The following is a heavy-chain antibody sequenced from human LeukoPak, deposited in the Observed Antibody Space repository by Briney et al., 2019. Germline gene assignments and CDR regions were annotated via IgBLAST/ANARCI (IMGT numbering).Heavy chain of an antibody. D-gene: IGHD2-2*01. Sequence: PSETLSLTCTVSGYSISSGYYWGWIRQPAGKGLEWIGRIYTSGSTNYNPSLKSRVTMSVDTSKNQFSLKLSSVTAADTAVYYCARDRGPKKYPLFDYWGQGTLVTVSS. CDR2: IYTSGST. V-gene: IGHV4-4*07. J-gene: IGHJ4*02. CDR3: ARDRGPKKYPLFDY. CDR1: GYSISSGYY.